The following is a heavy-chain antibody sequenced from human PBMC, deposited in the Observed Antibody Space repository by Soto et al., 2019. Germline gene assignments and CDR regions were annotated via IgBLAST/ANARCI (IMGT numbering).Heavy chain of an antibody. CDR1: GFTFDDYA. V-gene: IGHV3-9*01. Sequence: LRLSCAASGFTFDDYAMHWVRQAPGKGLEWVSGISWNSGSIGYADSVKGRFTISRDNAKNSLYLQMNSLRAEDTALYYCATVDGYNIFDYWGQGTLVTVSS. J-gene: IGHJ4*02. D-gene: IGHD5-12*01. CDR2: ISWNSGSI. CDR3: ATVDGYNIFDY.